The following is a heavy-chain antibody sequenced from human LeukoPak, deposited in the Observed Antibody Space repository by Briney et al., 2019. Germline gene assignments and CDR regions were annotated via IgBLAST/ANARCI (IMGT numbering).Heavy chain of an antibody. Sequence: GASVKVSCKAPGYTFTSYDINWVRQATGQGLEWMGWMNPNSGNTGYAQKFQGRVTMTRNTSISTAYMELSSLRSEDTAVYYCARVPYYDILTGYYVPLYYYYGMDVWGQGTTVTVSS. V-gene: IGHV1-8*01. CDR3: ARVPYYDILTGYYVPLYYYYGMDV. D-gene: IGHD3-9*01. CDR2: MNPNSGNT. J-gene: IGHJ6*02. CDR1: GYTFTSYD.